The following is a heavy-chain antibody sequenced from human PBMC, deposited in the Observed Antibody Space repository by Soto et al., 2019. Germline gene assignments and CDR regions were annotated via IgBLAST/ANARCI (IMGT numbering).Heavy chain of an antibody. J-gene: IGHJ6*02. V-gene: IGHV5-10-1*01. D-gene: IGHD6-13*01. CDR2: IDPSDSYT. Sequence: GESLKISCKGSGYIFTSYWISWVRQMPGKRLEWMGRIDPSDSYTNYSPSLQGHVTISADKYISTAYLQWSSLKAPDIAMNNCTQQLTPEDYYYYYGMDVWGQGTTVTVTS. CDR1: GYIFTSYW. CDR3: TQQLTPEDYYYYYGMDV.